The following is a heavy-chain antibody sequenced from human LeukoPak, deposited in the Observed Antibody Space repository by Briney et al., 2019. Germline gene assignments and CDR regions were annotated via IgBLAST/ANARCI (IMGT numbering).Heavy chain of an antibody. Sequence: SETLSLTCTVSGGSIRTGAYYWSWIRQPAGKGLEWIGRIYTFENTNYNPSLKSRVTISIDTSKNQFFLKLSAVTAADTAVYFCARGMFDAFDIWGQGTMVTVSS. D-gene: IGHD3-10*02. CDR3: ARGMFDAFDI. CDR1: GGSIRTGAYY. CDR2: IYTFENT. V-gene: IGHV4-61*02. J-gene: IGHJ3*02.